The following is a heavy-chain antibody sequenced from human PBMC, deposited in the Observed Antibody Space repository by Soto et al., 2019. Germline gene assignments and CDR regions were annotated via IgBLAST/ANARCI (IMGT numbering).Heavy chain of an antibody. D-gene: IGHD1-26*01. CDR2: INHDESSS. J-gene: IGHJ4*02. Sequence: EVQLVESGGGLVQPGGSLRLSCAASGFTFSSYWMHWVRQAPGKGLVWVSRINHDESSSTYVDSVRGRFTISRDNAKNTLSLQMNSLSAEDTVVYYCARRGPLGGLAYGGRGTLVTFSS. V-gene: IGHV3-74*01. CDR3: ARRGPLGGLAY. CDR1: GFTFSSYW.